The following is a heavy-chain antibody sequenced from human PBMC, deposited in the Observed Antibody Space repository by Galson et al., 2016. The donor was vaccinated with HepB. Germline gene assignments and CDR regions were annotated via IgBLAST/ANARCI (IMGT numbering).Heavy chain of an antibody. CDR2: IYYSGST. Sequence: TLSLTCIVSGGSISSGDYYWSWIRQHPGKGLEWIGHIYYSGSTYHNPSLKSRLTISVDTSKNQFSLKLSSVTAADTAVYYCARVPLERRGPGYLHHWGQGTLVTVSS. D-gene: IGHD1-1*01. J-gene: IGHJ4*02. V-gene: IGHV4-31*03. CDR1: GGSISSGDYY. CDR3: ARVPLERRGPGYLHH.